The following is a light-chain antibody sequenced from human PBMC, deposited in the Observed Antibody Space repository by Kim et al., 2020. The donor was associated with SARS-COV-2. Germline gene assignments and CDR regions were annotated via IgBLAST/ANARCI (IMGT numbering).Light chain of an antibody. J-gene: IGKJ1*01. CDR3: QQYNSFSWT. CDR1: QSLNNW. V-gene: IGKV1-5*03. CDR2: KVS. Sequence: DIQMTQSPSTLSASVGDRVTITCRASQSLNNWLAWFQQKPGKAPKVLIYKVSNLASGVPSRFSGSGSGTEFTLTISGLQPDDFATYYCQQYNSFSWTFGQGTKVEI.